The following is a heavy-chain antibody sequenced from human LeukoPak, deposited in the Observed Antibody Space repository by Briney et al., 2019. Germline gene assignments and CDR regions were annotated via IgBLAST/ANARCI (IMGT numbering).Heavy chain of an antibody. CDR3: ARAPRGTMIVVA. J-gene: IGHJ5*02. V-gene: IGHV1-8*01. CDR2: MNPNSGNT. Sequence: ASVKVSCKASGYTFTSYDINWVRQATGQGLEWMGWMNPNSGNTGYAQKFQGRVTMTRNTSISTAYMELSSLRSEDTAVYYCARAPRGTMIVVAWGQGTLVTVSS. D-gene: IGHD3-22*01. CDR1: GYTFTSYD.